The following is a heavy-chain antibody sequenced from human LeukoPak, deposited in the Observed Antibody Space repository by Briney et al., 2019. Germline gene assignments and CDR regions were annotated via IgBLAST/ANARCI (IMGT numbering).Heavy chain of an antibody. CDR3: ARSPTKRVPEDY. CDR1: SGSIFNNNW. CDR2: IFHSGST. V-gene: IGHV4-4*02. D-gene: IGHD2-2*01. Sequence: SGTLSLTCTVSSGSIFNNNWWTWVRQPPGKGLEWIGQIFHSGSTSYSPSLKSRVTIPMDKSKNQISLRLTSVTAADTAVYYCARSPTKRVPEDYWGQGTLVTVSS. J-gene: IGHJ4*02.